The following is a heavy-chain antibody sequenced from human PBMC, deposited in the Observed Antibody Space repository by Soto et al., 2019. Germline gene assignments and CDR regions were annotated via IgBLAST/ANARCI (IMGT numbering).Heavy chain of an antibody. V-gene: IGHV3-53*01. CDR1: GFTVSSKY. CDR3: ARDSGSYSLAFDI. CDR2: IWSAGLT. D-gene: IGHD1-26*01. J-gene: IGHJ3*02. Sequence: EVQLVESGGGLIQPGGSLRLSCAASGFTVSSKYMNWVRQAPGKGLEWVSIIWSAGLTYYADSVKGRFTISRDNSKNTLYLQMNSLRAEDTAVYYCARDSGSYSLAFDIWGQGTMVTVSS.